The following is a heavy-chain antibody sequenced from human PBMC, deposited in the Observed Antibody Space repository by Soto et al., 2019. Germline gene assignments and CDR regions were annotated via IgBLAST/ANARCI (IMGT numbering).Heavy chain of an antibody. CDR2: IYHSGST. CDR3: ARRPELAYWFDP. Sequence: PSETLSLTCAVSSGSISSSNWWSWVRQPPGKGLEWIGEIYHSGSTNYNPSLKSRVTISVDKSKNQFSLKLSSVTAADTAVYYCARRPELAYWFDPWGQGTLVTVSS. J-gene: IGHJ5*02. D-gene: IGHD1-26*01. CDR1: SGSISSSNW. V-gene: IGHV4-4*02.